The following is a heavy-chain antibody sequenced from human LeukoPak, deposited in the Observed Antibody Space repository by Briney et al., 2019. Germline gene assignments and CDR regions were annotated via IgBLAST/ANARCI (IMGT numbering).Heavy chain of an antibody. CDR3: ARGPSGSYLGAFDI. V-gene: IGHV1-18*01. CDR2: ISAYNGNT. J-gene: IGHJ3*02. Sequence: ASVKVSYKASGYTFTSYGISWVRQAPGQGFEWMGWISAYNGNTNYAQKLQGRVTMTTDTSTSTAYMELRSLRSDDTAVYYCARGPSGSYLGAFDIWGQGTMVTVSS. CDR1: GYTFTSYG. D-gene: IGHD1-26*01.